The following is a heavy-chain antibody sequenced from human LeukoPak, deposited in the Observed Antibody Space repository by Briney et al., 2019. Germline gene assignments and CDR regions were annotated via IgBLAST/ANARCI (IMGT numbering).Heavy chain of an antibody. D-gene: IGHD3-22*01. V-gene: IGHV3-23*01. Sequence: PGGSLRLSCAASGFTFDDYGMGWVRQAPGKGLEWVSAISDSGNTYHADSVKGRFTISRDSSKNTLYLQMNSLRAEDTAVYYCAKDSSYYDSSGYSHFDYWGQGTLVTVSS. CDR1: GFTFDDYG. J-gene: IGHJ4*02. CDR3: AKDSSYYDSSGYSHFDY. CDR2: ISDSGNT.